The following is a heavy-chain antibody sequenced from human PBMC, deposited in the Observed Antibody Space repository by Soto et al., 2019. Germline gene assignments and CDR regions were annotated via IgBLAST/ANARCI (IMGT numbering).Heavy chain of an antibody. V-gene: IGHV1-69*06. CDR3: ARGTTCSGGSCADY. Sequence: SVKVSCKASGGTFSSYAISWVRQAPGQGLEWMGGIIPIFGTANYAQKFQGRVTITADKSTSTAYMELSSLRSEDTAVYYCARGTTCSGGSCADYWGQGTLVTVPS. CDR2: IIPIFGTA. D-gene: IGHD2-15*01. CDR1: GGTFSSYA. J-gene: IGHJ4*02.